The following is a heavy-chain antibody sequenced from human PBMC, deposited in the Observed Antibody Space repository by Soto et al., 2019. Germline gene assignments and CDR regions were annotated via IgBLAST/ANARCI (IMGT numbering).Heavy chain of an antibody. CDR3: AREAEAVDYYGSGSFPYYFDY. CDR1: GYTFTSYG. CDR2: ISAYNGNT. Sequence: ASVKVSCKASGYTFTSYGISWVRQAPGQGLEWMGWISAYNGNTNYAQKLQGRVTMTTDTSTSTAYMERRSLRSDDTAVYYCAREAEAVDYYGSGSFPYYFDYWGQGTLVTVSS. D-gene: IGHD3-10*01. V-gene: IGHV1-18*01. J-gene: IGHJ4*02.